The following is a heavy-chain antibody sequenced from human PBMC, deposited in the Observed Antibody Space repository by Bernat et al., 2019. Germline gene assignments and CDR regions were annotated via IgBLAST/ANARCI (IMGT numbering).Heavy chain of an antibody. D-gene: IGHD3-10*01. CDR1: GFTVSSNY. V-gene: IGHV3-66*01. CDR3: ARERYYYGSGSYPAPYYYYGMDV. CDR2: IYSGGST. Sequence: VQLVESGGGVVQPGRSLRLSCAASGFTVSSNYMSWVRQAPGKGLEWVSVIYSGGSTYYADSVKGRFTISRDNSKNTLYLQMNSLRAEDTAVYYCARERYYYGSGSYPAPYYYYGMDVWGQGTTVTVSS. J-gene: IGHJ6*02.